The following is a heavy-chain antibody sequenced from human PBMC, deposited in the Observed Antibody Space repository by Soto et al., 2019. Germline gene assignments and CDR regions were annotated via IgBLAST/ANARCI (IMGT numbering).Heavy chain of an antibody. CDR1: GFTFRIYS. Sequence: GGSLRLSCAASGFTFRIYSMHWVRQSPGKGLEWVAVMWYDGTNKYYGESVKGRFTISRDNSENTLYLQMNSLRVEDTAVYYCARDATFGTKGGSFDIWGHETLVTVSS. J-gene: IGHJ3*02. CDR3: ARDATFGTKGGSFDI. V-gene: IGHV3-33*01. CDR2: MWYDGTNK. D-gene: IGHD3-16*01.